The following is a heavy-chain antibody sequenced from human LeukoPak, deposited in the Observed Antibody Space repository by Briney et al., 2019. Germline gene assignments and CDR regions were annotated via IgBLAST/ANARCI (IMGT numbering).Heavy chain of an antibody. CDR3: AKDRGDCYDY. J-gene: IGHJ4*02. V-gene: IGHV3-30*02. CDR2: IRYDGSHK. Sequence: PGGSLRLSCAASGFIFSSYGMRWVRQAPGKGLEWVAFIRYDGSHKFHADSVKDRFTISRDNSKNTLFLQMNSLRPEDTAVCYCAKDRGDCYDYWGQGALVTVSS. D-gene: IGHD2-21*01. CDR1: GFIFSSYG.